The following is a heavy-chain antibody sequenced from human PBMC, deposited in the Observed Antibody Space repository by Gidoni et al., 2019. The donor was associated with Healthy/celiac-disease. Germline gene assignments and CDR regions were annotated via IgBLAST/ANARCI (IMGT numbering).Heavy chain of an antibody. Sequence: QVTLKESGPALVKPTQTLTLPCTFPGFAPSTSGMRVSWIRQPPGKALEWLARIDWDDDKFYSTSLKTRLTISKDTSKNQVVLTMTNMDPVDTATYYCARIGGGGRAFDIWGQGTMVTVSS. CDR1: GFAPSTSGMR. J-gene: IGHJ3*02. CDR3: ARIGGGGRAFDI. CDR2: IDWDDDK. V-gene: IGHV2-70*04. D-gene: IGHD2-15*01.